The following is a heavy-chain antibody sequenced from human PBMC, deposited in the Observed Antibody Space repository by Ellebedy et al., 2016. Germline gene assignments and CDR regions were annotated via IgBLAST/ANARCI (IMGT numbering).Heavy chain of an antibody. V-gene: IGHV3-74*01. CDR3: ARVGCSDASCYYYDYYYMDV. Sequence: GESLKISCAASGFSFSSYWMHWVRPTPGKGLVWLSRINGDGSSTRYADSVRGRFTISSDNAKNTLYLQMNALSAEETAVYYCARVGCSDASCYYYDYYYMDVWGKGTAVTVSS. CDR1: GFSFSSYW. D-gene: IGHD2-15*01. CDR2: INGDGSST. J-gene: IGHJ6*03.